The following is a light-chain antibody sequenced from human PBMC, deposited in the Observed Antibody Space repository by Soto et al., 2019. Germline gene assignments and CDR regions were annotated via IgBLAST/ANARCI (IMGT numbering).Light chain of an antibody. Sequence: DIQMTQSPSSLSASVGDRVTITCRASQGIRKDLGWYQQKPGKAPKRLIYAASSLQSGVPSRFSGSGSGTELPLTISSLQREDFATYSCLQHNSYPYTFGQGTKLEIK. CDR2: AAS. CDR1: QGIRKD. J-gene: IGKJ2*01. CDR3: LQHNSYPYT. V-gene: IGKV1-17*01.